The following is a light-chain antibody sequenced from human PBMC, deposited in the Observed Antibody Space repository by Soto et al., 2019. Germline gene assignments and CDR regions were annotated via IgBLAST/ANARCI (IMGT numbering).Light chain of an antibody. CDR3: QQYGSSPRT. CDR1: HSVSSSY. J-gene: IGKJ2*01. CDR2: GAS. V-gene: IGKV3-20*01. Sequence: EIVLTQSPGTLSLSPGERATLSCRASHSVSSSYLAWYQQKPGQAPRLLIYGASSRATGIPDRFSGSGSGTDFTLSISRLEPEDFAVYYCQQYGSSPRTFGQGTQLEIK.